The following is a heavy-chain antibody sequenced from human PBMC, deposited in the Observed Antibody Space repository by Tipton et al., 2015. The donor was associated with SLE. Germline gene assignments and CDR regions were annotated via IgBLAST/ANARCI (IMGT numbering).Heavy chain of an antibody. Sequence: TLSLTCIVSGGSFSSGSSYYWGWIRQPPGKGLEYIGSVYYNGATYYNPSLKSRVSISVDTSESQFSLKLSSVTAADTALYYCARSVRVWGQGTLVTVSS. J-gene: IGHJ4*02. D-gene: IGHD5/OR15-5a*01. V-gene: IGHV4-39*07. CDR2: VYYNGAT. CDR1: GGSFSSGSSYY. CDR3: ARSVRV.